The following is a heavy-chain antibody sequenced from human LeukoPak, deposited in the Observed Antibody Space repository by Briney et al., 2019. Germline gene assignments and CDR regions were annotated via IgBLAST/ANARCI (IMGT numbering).Heavy chain of an antibody. CDR2: ISSSSSYI. CDR3: ARDYYDSSGYSGAFDI. CDR1: GLTFSSYT. Sequence: PGGSLRLSCAASGLTFSSYTMNWVRQAPGKGLEWVSSISSSSSYIYYADSVKGRFTISRDNAKSSLYLQMNSLRAEDTALYYCARDYYDSSGYSGAFDIWGQGTMVTVSS. D-gene: IGHD3-22*01. V-gene: IGHV3-21*01. J-gene: IGHJ3*02.